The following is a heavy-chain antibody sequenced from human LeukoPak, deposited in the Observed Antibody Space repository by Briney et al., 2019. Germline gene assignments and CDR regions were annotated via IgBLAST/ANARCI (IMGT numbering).Heavy chain of an antibody. J-gene: IGHJ4*02. CDR2: ISYDGSNK. Sequence: PGGSLRLSCAASGFTFSSYAMHWVRQAPGKGLEWVAVISYDGSNKYYADSVKGRFTISRDDAKNSLYLQMNSLRAEDTAVYYCVRGASGWSLGYWGQGSLVTVSS. D-gene: IGHD6-19*01. V-gene: IGHV3-30-3*01. CDR3: VRGASGWSLGY. CDR1: GFTFSSYA.